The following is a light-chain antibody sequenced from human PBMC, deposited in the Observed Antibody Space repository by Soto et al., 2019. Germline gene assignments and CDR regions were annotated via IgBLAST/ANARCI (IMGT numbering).Light chain of an antibody. CDR1: SGDVGAYDR. Sequence: QSALTQPRSVSGSPGRSVTISCTGTSGDVGAYDRVSWYQHHPTKAPKLIIYDVTNRPSGVPYRFSGSKSGSTASLTISGLQAEDEADYYCCSHAGGSSWVFGGGTKLTVL. V-gene: IGLV2-11*01. CDR2: DVT. J-gene: IGLJ3*02. CDR3: CSHAGGSSWV.